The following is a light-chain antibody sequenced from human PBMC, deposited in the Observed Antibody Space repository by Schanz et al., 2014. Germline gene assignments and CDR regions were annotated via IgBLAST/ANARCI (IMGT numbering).Light chain of an antibody. J-gene: IGLJ2*01. CDR1: TSNIGTNT. Sequence: QSVLTQPPSASGTPGQRVTISCSGGTSNIGTNTVIWYQQFPGTAPKVLIYSDNQRPSGVPARFSGSKSGTSASLAISGLQSEDEADYYCSAWDGSLNNPLFGGGTKVTVL. CDR2: SDN. V-gene: IGLV1-44*01. CDR3: SAWDGSLNNPL.